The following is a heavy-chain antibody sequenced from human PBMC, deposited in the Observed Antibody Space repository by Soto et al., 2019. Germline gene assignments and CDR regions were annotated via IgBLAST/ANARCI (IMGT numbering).Heavy chain of an antibody. CDR3: ARTYYYDSSGYYLFDY. V-gene: IGHV1-69*01. Sequence: QVQLVQSGAEVKKPGSSVKVSCKASGGTFSSYAISWVRQAPGQGLEWMGGIIPIFGTANYAQKFQGRVTMTADESTSTAYMELSSLRYEDKAVYYCARTYYYDSSGYYLFDYWGQGTLVTVSS. J-gene: IGHJ4*02. CDR1: GGTFSSYA. CDR2: IIPIFGTA. D-gene: IGHD3-22*01.